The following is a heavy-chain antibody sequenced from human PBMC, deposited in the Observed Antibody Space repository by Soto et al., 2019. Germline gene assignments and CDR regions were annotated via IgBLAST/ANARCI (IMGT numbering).Heavy chain of an antibody. CDR1: GYTFTTYA. CDR2: INTGNGNT. Sequence: ASVKVSCKASGYTFTTYAMHWVRPAPGQRLEWMGWINTGNGNTKYSQRFQGRVTITRDTSASTAYMELSSLRSEDTAVYYCARDFRVDFNWFDPWGQGTLVTVSS. D-gene: IGHD5-12*01. V-gene: IGHV1-3*04. CDR3: ARDFRVDFNWFDP. J-gene: IGHJ5*02.